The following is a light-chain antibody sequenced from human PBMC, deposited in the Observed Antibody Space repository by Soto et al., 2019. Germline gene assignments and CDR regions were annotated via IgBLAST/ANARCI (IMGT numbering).Light chain of an antibody. CDR1: KLGDKY. Sequence: SSELTQPPSVSVSPGQTASITCSGDKLGDKYACWYQQKPGQSPVLVIYQDSKRPSGIPVRFSGSNSGNTATLTISGTQAMDEADYYCQAWDSSLVFGGGTKLTVL. CDR2: QDS. J-gene: IGLJ2*01. CDR3: QAWDSSLV. V-gene: IGLV3-1*01.